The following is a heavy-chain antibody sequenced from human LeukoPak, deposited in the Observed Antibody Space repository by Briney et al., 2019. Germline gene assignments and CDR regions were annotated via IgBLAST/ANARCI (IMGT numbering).Heavy chain of an antibody. J-gene: IGHJ4*02. CDR2: ISGGAGT. Sequence: RGSLRLSCAVSGFTFSSNAMSWVRRAPGKGLDWVSGISGGAGTYYADSVKGRFTISRDNSKNTVYLQMNSLRAEDTAVYYCAKDSGNSGWYVDNWGQGTLVTVSS. V-gene: IGHV3-23*01. CDR3: AKDSGNSGWYVDN. D-gene: IGHD6-19*01. CDR1: GFTFSSNA.